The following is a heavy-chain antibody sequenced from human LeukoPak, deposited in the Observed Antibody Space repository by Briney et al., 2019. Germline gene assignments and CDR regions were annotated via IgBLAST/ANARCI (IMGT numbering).Heavy chain of an antibody. CDR1: GFSFSPYW. V-gene: IGHV3-74*01. CDR2: TNNDGTDT. J-gene: IGHJ6*02. CDR3: ARDQLSYYDILTGRGMDV. D-gene: IGHD3-9*01. Sequence: GGSLRLSCAASGFSFSPYWMHWVRQAPGMGLEWVSRTNNDGTDTIYADSVKGRFTISRDNAKNSLYLQMNSLRDEDTAVYYCARDQLSYYDILTGRGMDVWGQGTTVTVSS.